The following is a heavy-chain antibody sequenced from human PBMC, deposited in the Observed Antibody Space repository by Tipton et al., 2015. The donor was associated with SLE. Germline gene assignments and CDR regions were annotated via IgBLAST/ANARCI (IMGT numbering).Heavy chain of an antibody. V-gene: IGHV4-31*03. CDR1: GGSISSGGYY. D-gene: IGHD4-11*01. Sequence: TLSLTCTVSGGSISSGGYYWTWIRQLPGKGLEWIGYTYYSGNTYYNPSLKSRVTMSVDTSKNQFSLKLSTVTAMDTPVYYCARYSYRHGRCFDPWGQGTLVIVSS. CDR2: TYYSGNT. CDR3: ARYSYRHGRCFDP. J-gene: IGHJ5*02.